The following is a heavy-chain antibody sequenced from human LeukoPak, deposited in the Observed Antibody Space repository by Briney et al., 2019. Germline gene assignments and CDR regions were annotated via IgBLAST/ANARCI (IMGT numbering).Heavy chain of an antibody. CDR2: XXXXGSTI. CDR3: ARDGGYYDILTGYLSPYFDY. D-gene: IGHD3-9*01. CDR1: GFTFSSYE. V-gene: IGHV3-48*03. J-gene: IGHJ4*02. Sequence: GGSLRLSCAASGFTFSSYEMNWVRQAPGKGLXXXXXXXXXGSTIYYADSVKGRFTISRDNAKNSLYLQMNSLRAEDTAVYYCARDGGYYDILTGYLSPYFDYWGQGTLVTVSS.